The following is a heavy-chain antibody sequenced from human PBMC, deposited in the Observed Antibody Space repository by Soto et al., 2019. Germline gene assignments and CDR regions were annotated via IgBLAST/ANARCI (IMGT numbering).Heavy chain of an antibody. CDR3: ARSKTVFGVVTPNYYYYMDV. V-gene: IGHV3-7*01. CDR2: IKQDGSEK. D-gene: IGHD3-3*01. Sequence: GGSLRLSCAASGFTFSTYWMTWVRQAPGKGLEWVANIKQDGSEKYYVDSVRGRFTISRDNAKNSLYLQMNSLRAEDMAVFYCARSKTVFGVVTPNYYYYMDVWGKGTTVTVS. J-gene: IGHJ6*03. CDR1: GFTFSTYW.